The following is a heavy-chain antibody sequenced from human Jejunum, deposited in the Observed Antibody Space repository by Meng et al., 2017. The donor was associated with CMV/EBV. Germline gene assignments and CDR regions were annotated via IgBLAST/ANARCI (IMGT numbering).Heavy chain of an antibody. V-gene: IGHV4-34*01. J-gene: IGHJ4*02. CDR1: GGSFSGYY. D-gene: IGHD2-2*01. CDR2: INHSGSA. CDR3: ARKYCGNSNCYPFDY. Sequence: YGGSFSGYYWSWIRQSPGQGLEWIGQINHSGSASYNPSLRRRVTISEDTSKNQFSLRLTSVTAADTAIYYCARKYCGNSNCYPFDYWGQGELVTVSS.